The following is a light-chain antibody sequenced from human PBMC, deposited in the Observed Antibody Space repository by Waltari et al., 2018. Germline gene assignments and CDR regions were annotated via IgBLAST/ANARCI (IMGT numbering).Light chain of an antibody. CDR2: ENN. J-gene: IGLJ7*01. V-gene: IGLV1-51*02. CDR1: SSNIGNNY. Sequence: IISCSGSSSNIGNNYVSWYQHLPGTAPKLLIYENNERPSGIPDRFSGSKSGTSATLAITGLQTGDEADYYCGTWDNSLSGAVFGGGTQLTVL. CDR3: GTWDNSLSGAV.